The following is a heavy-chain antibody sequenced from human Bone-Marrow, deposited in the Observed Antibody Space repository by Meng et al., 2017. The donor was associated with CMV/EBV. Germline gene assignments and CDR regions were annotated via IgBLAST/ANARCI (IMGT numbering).Heavy chain of an antibody. Sequence: ASVKVSCKTSGYTFTSYYVHWVRQAPGQGLEWMGIINPSGGNTDYAQKFQGRVTMTRDTSTTTVYMELSSLRSEDSAIYYCASTGCSGGSCYLFDYWGQGTLVTVSS. CDR2: INPSGGNT. D-gene: IGHD2-15*01. J-gene: IGHJ4*02. V-gene: IGHV1-46*01. CDR3: ASTGCSGGSCYLFDY. CDR1: GYTFTSYY.